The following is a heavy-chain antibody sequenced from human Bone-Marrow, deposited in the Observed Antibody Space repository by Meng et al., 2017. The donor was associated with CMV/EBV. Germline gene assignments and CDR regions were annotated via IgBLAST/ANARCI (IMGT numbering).Heavy chain of an antibody. CDR1: GYTFTGYY. J-gene: IGHJ6*02. Sequence: SVKVSCKASGYTFTGYYMHWVRQAPGQGLEWMGGIIPIFGTANYAQKFQGRVTITTDESTSTAYMELSSLRSEDTAVYYCASRHGDFQPAGLSPSVVRRTPLEYYYYGMDVWGQGTTVTVSS. V-gene: IGHV1-69*05. CDR3: ASRHGDFQPAGLSPSVVRRTPLEYYYYGMDV. D-gene: IGHD3-3*01. CDR2: IIPIFGTA.